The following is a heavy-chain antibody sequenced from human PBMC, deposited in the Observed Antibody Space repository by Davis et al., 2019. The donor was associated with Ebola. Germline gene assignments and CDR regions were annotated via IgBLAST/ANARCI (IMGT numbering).Heavy chain of an antibody. D-gene: IGHD6-6*01. CDR3: ARARRSSSSLFDY. CDR1: GFTFSSYA. V-gene: IGHV3-30-3*01. CDR2: ISYDGSNK. Sequence: PGRSLKISCAASGFTFSSYAMHWVRQAPGKGLEWVAVISYDGSNKYYADSVKGRFTISRDNSKNTLYLQMNSLRAEDTAVYYCARARRSSSSLFDYWGQGTLVTVSS. J-gene: IGHJ4*02.